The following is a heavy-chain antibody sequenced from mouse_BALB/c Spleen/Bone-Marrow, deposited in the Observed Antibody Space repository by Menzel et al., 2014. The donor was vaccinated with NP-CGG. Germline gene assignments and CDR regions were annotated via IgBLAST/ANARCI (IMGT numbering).Heavy chain of an antibody. V-gene: IGHV14-3*02. CDR2: IDPANGNT. Sequence: VQLQQSGAELVKPGASVKLSCTASGFNIKDTYMHWVKQRPEQGLEWIGRIDPANGNTKYDPKFQGKATITADTSSNTPYLHLTTLTSHHTSVYYCSTLYLFSYLRQRTLITVSA. CDR3: STLYLFSY. D-gene: IGHD2-1*01. CDR1: GFNIKDTY. J-gene: IGHJ3*01.